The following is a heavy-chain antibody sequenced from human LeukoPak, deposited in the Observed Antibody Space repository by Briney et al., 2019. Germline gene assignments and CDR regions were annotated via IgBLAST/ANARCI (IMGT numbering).Heavy chain of an antibody. J-gene: IGHJ3*02. D-gene: IGHD1-26*01. V-gene: IGHV5-51*01. CDR1: GDSFTNYW. CDR3: ATTANTQVGATAFDI. CDR2: IYPDDSDS. Sequence: GESLKISCKGSGDSFTNYWIGWVRQMPGKGLEWMGIIYPDDSDSRYSPSFQGQVTISADKSISTAYLQWSSLKASDTAMYYCATTANTQVGATAFDIWGQGTMVTVSS.